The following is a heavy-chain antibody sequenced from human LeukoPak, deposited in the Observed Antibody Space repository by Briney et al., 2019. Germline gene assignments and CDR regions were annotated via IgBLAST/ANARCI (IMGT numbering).Heavy chain of an antibody. J-gene: IGHJ4*02. CDR2: IYYSGTT. CDR1: GGSISSSSYY. V-gene: IGHV4-39*01. CDR3: AGLSAAGTRYDD. Sequence: SETLSHTCTVSGGSISSSSYYWGWIRQPPGKGLEWIGSIYYSGTTYYHPSLKSRVTMSVDTSKNQFSLKLSSVTAADTAVYYCAGLSAAGTRYDDWGQGTLVTVSS. D-gene: IGHD6-13*01.